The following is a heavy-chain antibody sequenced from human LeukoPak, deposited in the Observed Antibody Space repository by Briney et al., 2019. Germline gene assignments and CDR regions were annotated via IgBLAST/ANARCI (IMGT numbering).Heavy chain of an antibody. CDR3: ARPTYCGGDCLDY. CDR1: GGTFSSYA. V-gene: IGHV1-69*13. J-gene: IGHJ4*02. Sequence: SVKVSCKASGGTFSSYAISWVRQAPGQGLEWMGGIIPIFGTANYAQKFQGRVTITADESTSTAYMELSSLRSEDTAVYYCARPTYCGGDCLDYWGQGTLVTVSS. D-gene: IGHD2-21*02. CDR2: IIPIFGTA.